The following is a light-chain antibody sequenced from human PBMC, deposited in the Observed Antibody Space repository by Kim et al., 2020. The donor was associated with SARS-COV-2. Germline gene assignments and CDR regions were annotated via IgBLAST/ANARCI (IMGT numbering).Light chain of an antibody. CDR3: ATWDDRLNGMV. CDR1: STNVGSND. J-gene: IGLJ3*02. Sequence: GQRVTISCSGSSTNVGSNDVNWYQQHPGTAPKLLVSVNNHRPSGVPDRISASKSGTSASLAISGLRSEDEADYYCATWDDRLNGMVFGGGTKVTVL. V-gene: IGLV1-44*01. CDR2: VNN.